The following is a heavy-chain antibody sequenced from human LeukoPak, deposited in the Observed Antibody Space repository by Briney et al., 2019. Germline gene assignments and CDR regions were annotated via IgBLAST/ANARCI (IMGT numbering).Heavy chain of an antibody. V-gene: IGHV1-18*01. CDR1: GYTFTSYG. CDR2: ISAYNGNT. Sequence: ASVKVSCKASGYTFTSYGISWVRQAPGQGLEWMGWISAYNGNTNYAQKLQGRVTMTTDTSTSTAYMELRSLRSDDTAVYYCASFLPSSLRFLGWLGGKNYYYGMDVWGQGTTVTVSS. CDR3: ASFLPSSLRFLGWLGGKNYYYGMDV. J-gene: IGHJ6*02. D-gene: IGHD3-3*01.